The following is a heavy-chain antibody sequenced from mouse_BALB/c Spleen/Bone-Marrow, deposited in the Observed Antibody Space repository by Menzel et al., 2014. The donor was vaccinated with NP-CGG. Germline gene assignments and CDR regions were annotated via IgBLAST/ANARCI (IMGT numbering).Heavy chain of an antibody. CDR1: GYSITSDYA. CDR3: ARWNYGSTYFDY. CDR2: ISYSGST. J-gene: IGHJ2*01. Sequence: EVPLQQSGPGLVDPSQSLSLTCTVTGYSITSDYAWNWIRQFPGNKLEWMGYISYSGSTSYNPSLKSRISITRDTSKNQFFLQLNSVTTEDTATYYCARWNYGSTYFDYWGQGTTLTVSS. D-gene: IGHD1-1*01. V-gene: IGHV3-2*02.